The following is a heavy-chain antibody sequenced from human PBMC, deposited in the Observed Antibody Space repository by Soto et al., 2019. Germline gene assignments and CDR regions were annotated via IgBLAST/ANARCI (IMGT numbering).Heavy chain of an antibody. Sequence: PSETLSLTCAVYGGSFGGYYWSWIRQPPGKGLEWIGEINHSGSTNYNPSLKSRVTISVDTSKNQFSLKLSSVTAADTAVYYCARGSPLTTVVQFEYWGQGTRVNVSS. V-gene: IGHV4-34*01. D-gene: IGHD4-17*01. J-gene: IGHJ4*02. CDR1: GGSFGGYY. CDR2: INHSGST. CDR3: ARGSPLTTVVQFEY.